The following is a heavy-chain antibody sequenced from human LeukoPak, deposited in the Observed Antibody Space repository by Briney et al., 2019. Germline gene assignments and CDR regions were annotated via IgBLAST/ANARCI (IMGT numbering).Heavy chain of an antibody. J-gene: IGHJ1*01. Sequence: GGSLRLSCAAPGFTSGHYAMTWVRQAPGKGLEWVASISGSGDRTYYADSVMGRFTVSRDTSENTVYLHMNSLRVEDTAVYYCAKESYAAPQRYFQHWGQGILVTVSS. V-gene: IGHV3-23*01. CDR2: ISGSGDRT. CDR1: GFTSGHYA. D-gene: IGHD3-16*01. CDR3: AKESYAAPQRYFQH.